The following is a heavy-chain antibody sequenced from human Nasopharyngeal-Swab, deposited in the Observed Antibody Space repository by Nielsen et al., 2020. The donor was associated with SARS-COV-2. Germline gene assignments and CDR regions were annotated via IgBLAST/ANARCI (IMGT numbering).Heavy chain of an antibody. J-gene: IGHJ4*02. CDR3: ARVTGYSGYGCYDY. V-gene: IGHV3-21*01. CDR1: GFTFSSYS. D-gene: IGHD5-12*01. CDR2: ISSSSSYI. Sequence: GGSLRLSCAASGFTFSSYSMNWVRQAPGKGLEWVSSISSSSSYIYYADSVKGQFTISRDNAKNSLYLQMNSLRAEDTAVYYCARVTGYSGYGCYDYWGQGTLVTVSS.